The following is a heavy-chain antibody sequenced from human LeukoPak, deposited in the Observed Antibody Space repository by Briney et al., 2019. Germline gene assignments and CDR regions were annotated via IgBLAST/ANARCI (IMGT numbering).Heavy chain of an antibody. V-gene: IGHV1-69*05. Sequence: ASVKVSCKASGGTFSSYAISWVRQAPGQGLEWMGGIIPIFGTASYAQKFQGRVTITTDESTSTAYMELSSLRSEDTAVYYCAREEYSDYNWFDPWGQGTLVTVSS. CDR1: GGTFSSYA. J-gene: IGHJ5*02. D-gene: IGHD4-11*01. CDR2: IIPIFGTA. CDR3: AREEYSDYNWFDP.